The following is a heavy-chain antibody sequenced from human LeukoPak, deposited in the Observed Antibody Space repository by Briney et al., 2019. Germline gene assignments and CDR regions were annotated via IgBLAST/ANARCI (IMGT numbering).Heavy chain of an antibody. CDR2: ISGISGIT. CDR1: GFTFTTYA. Sequence: PGGSLRLSCAASGFTFTTYAMSWVRQAPGKGLERVSAISGISGITYYADSVKGRFTISRDISKNTLYLQMNSLRAEDTAIYYCAKDHPLYYYDSSGYYFTAFDIWGQGTMVTVSS. V-gene: IGHV3-23*01. J-gene: IGHJ3*02. D-gene: IGHD3-22*01. CDR3: AKDHPLYYYDSSGYYFTAFDI.